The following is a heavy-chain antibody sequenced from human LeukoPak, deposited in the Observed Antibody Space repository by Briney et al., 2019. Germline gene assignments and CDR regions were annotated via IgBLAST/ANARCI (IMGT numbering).Heavy chain of an antibody. D-gene: IGHD6-19*01. CDR2: IWYDGSNK. Sequence: QPGRSLRLSCAASGFTFSSYGMHWVRQAPGKGLEWVAVIWYDGSNKYYADSVKGRFTISRDNSKNTLYLQMNSRRSEDTAVYYCARGDGIAVGKAFDIWGQGTMVTVSS. CDR3: ARGDGIAVGKAFDI. V-gene: IGHV3-33*01. J-gene: IGHJ3*02. CDR1: GFTFSSYG.